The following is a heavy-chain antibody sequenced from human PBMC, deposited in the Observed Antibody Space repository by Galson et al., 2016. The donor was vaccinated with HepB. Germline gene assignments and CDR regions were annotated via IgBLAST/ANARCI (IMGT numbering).Heavy chain of an antibody. J-gene: IGHJ6*02. V-gene: IGHV1-8*01. Sequence: SVKVSCKASGYTFTSYDVNWVRQATGQGLEWMGWMNPNSGITGYAQKFQGRVTMTRNTSISTAYMELSSLRSEDTAVYYCARDLWGGDQKYNYYSGMDVWGQGTTVTVSS. CDR3: ARDLWGGDQKYNYYSGMDV. CDR2: MNPNSGIT. CDR1: GYTFTSYD. D-gene: IGHD2-21*02.